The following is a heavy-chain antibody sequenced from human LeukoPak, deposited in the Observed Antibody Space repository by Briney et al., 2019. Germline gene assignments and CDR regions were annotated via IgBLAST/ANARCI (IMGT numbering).Heavy chain of an antibody. V-gene: IGHV4-4*02. Sequence: PSETLSLTCAVSGGSISSSNWWSWVRQPPGKGLEWIGEIYHSGSTNYNPSLKSRVTISVDKPKNQFSLKLSSVTAADTAVYYCARGGDTGFWYFDYWGQGTLVTVSS. D-gene: IGHD3-16*01. CDR2: IYHSGST. CDR3: ARGGDTGFWYFDY. CDR1: GGSISSSNW. J-gene: IGHJ4*02.